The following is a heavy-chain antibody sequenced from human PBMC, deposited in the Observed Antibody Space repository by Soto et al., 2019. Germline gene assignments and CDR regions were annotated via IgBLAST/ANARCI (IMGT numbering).Heavy chain of an antibody. D-gene: IGHD3-3*01. CDR1: GGSFSGYY. V-gene: IGHV4-34*01. J-gene: IGHJ4*02. Sequence: PSETLSLTCAVYGGSFSGYYWSWIRQPPGKGLEWIGEINHSGSTNYNPSLKSRVTISVDTSKDQFSLKLSSVTAADTAVYYCERGRRIFGVVITFDYWGQGTLVPVYS. CDR2: INHSGST. CDR3: ERGRRIFGVVITFDY.